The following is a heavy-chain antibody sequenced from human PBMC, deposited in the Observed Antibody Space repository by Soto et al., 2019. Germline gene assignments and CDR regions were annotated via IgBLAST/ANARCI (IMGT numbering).Heavy chain of an antibody. J-gene: IGHJ4*02. Sequence: GGSLRLSCAASGFTFSNYNMNWVRQAPGKGLEWVSSISSSSSTIYYADSVKGRFTISRDNAKNSLYLQMNSLRDEDAAVYYCASRYYYDSSGYYYPYYYWGQGTLVTVSS. CDR2: ISSSSSTI. CDR3: ASRYYYDSSGYYYPYYY. D-gene: IGHD3-22*01. V-gene: IGHV3-48*02. CDR1: GFTFSNYN.